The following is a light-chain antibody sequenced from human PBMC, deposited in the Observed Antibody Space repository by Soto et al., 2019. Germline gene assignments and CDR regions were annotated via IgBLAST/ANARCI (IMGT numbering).Light chain of an antibody. CDR1: SSDVGSYNL. CDR3: CSYAGSSANVV. V-gene: IGLV2-23*02. Sequence: QSALTQPASVSGSPGQSITISCTGTSSDVGSYNLVSWYQQHPGKAPKLMIYEVSKRPSGVSNRSSGSKSGNTASLTISGLQAEDEADYYCCSYAGSSANVVFGGGTKVTVL. J-gene: IGLJ2*01. CDR2: EVS.